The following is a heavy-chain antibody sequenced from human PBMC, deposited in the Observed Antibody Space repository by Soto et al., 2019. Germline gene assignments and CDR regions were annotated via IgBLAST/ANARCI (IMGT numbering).Heavy chain of an antibody. D-gene: IGHD6-19*01. Sequence: QLQLQESGPGLVKPSETLSLTCAVSGGSISSSSYYWGWIRQPPGKGLEWIGSIYYSGSTNYTPPLQSRVAISVDTSKNQFSLKLNSVTAADTAVYYCARRTVNIRTFYSGLKTHCFDYWGQGTLVTVSS. CDR2: IYYSGST. CDR3: ARRTVNIRTFYSGLKTHCFDY. J-gene: IGHJ4*02. CDR1: GGSISSSSYY. V-gene: IGHV4-39*01.